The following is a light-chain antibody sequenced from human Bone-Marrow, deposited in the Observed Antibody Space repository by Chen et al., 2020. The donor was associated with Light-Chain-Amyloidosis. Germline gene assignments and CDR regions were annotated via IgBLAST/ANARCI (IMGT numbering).Light chain of an antibody. V-gene: IGLV1-47*01. CDR2: RNN. CDR1: SSNIGSNY. J-gene: IGLJ3*02. CDR3: AAWSDSLSGV. Sequence: QSLLTQPPSASGTPGQRVTISCYGSSSNIGSNYVYWYQQLPGMAPKLLIYRNNQRPSGVPDRFSCSKSGNSASLAVSGLRSEDGADYYCAAWSDSLSGVFGGGTKLTVL.